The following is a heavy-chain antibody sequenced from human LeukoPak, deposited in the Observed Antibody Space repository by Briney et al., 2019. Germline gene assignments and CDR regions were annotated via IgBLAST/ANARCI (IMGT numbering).Heavy chain of an antibody. D-gene: IGHD3-3*01. CDR2: TSSSGSTI. CDR3: ARVGLRFLEWLLPGHFDY. V-gene: IGHV3-11*04. J-gene: IGHJ4*02. CDR1: GFTFSDYY. Sequence: GGSLRLSCAASGFTFSDYYMSWIRQAPGKGLEWVSYTSSSGSTIYYADSVKGRFTISRDNAKNSLYLQMNSLRAEDTAVYYCARVGLRFLEWLLPGHFDYWGQGTLVTVSS.